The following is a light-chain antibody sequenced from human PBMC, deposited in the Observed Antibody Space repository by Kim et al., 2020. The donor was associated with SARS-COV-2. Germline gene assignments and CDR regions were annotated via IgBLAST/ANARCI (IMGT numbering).Light chain of an antibody. CDR3: QVWDSSSDHVV. J-gene: IGLJ2*01. CDR2: HDS. V-gene: IGLV3-21*04. CDR1: NIGSKS. Sequence: PGKTARMTCGGNNIGSKSVHWYQQKPGQAPVLVIYHDSDRPSGIPERFSGSNSGNTATLTISRVEAGDEADYYCQVWDSSSDHVVFGGGTQLTVL.